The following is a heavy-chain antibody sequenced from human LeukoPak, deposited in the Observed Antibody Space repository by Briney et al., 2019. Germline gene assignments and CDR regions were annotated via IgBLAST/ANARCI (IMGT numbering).Heavy chain of an antibody. V-gene: IGHV3-7*01. J-gene: IGHJ4*02. D-gene: IGHD2-2*02. CDR3: ARLYGPVDY. Sequence: PGGSLRLSCAAAGFTFSRYWMHWVRQAPGKGLEWVANIKEDGSEKYYVDSVKGRFTISRDNANNSLYLQMNSLRVEDTAIYYCARLYGPVDYWGQGNLVTVSS. CDR1: GFTFSRYW. CDR2: IKEDGSEK.